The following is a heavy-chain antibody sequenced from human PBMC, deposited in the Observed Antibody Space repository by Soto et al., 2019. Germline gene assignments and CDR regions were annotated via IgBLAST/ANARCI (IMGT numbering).Heavy chain of an antibody. CDR1: GGSMSEYF. Sequence: SETLSLTCSVSGGSMSEYFWSWIRQSPGKGLEWIGYIYYLGSTDYNPSLKSRVTISVGTSKRQFSLRLTSVTAADTAVYYCARDGYDGSGSPYPAYWGPGTQVTVSS. CDR3: ARDGYDGSGSPYPAY. D-gene: IGHD3-10*01. V-gene: IGHV4-59*01. J-gene: IGHJ4*02. CDR2: IYYLGST.